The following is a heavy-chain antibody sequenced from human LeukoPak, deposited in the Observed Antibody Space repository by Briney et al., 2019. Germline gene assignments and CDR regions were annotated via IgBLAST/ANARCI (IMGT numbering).Heavy chain of an antibody. J-gene: IGHJ4*02. CDR3: AKDNVLRYFDWLSN. CDR1: GFTFSSYA. V-gene: IGHV3-23*01. Sequence: PGGSLRLSCAASGFTFSSYAMSWVRQAPGKGLEWVSAISGSGGSTYYADSVKGRFTISRDNSKNTLYLQMNSLRAVDTAVYYCAKDNVLRYFDWLSNWGQGTLVTVSS. D-gene: IGHD3-9*01. CDR2: ISGSGGST.